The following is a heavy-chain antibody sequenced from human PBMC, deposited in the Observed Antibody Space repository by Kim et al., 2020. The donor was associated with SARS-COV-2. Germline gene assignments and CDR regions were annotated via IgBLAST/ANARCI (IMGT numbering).Heavy chain of an antibody. D-gene: IGHD1-7*01. J-gene: IGHJ6*02. V-gene: IGHV6-1*01. CDR2: N. CDR3: AKTKGGGDGMDV. Sequence: NDYAASVKSRIPSNPNTSENQFSLQLNSVTPEDTAVYYCAKTKGGGDGMDVWGQGTTVTVSS.